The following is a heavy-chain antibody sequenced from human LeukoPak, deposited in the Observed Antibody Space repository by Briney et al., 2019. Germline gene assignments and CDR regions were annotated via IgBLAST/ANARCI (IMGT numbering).Heavy chain of an antibody. J-gene: IGHJ4*02. V-gene: IGHV4-38-2*01. Sequence: SEALSLTCAVSGYSISSGYYWGWIRQPPGKGLEWSGSIYHSGSTYYNPSLKSRVTISVDTSKNQFSLKLRSVSAADTAVYYCARTYCTTTGCYVNSWGQGTLVTVSS. D-gene: IGHD2-2*01. CDR1: GYSISSGYY. CDR3: ARTYCTTTGCYVNS. CDR2: IYHSGST.